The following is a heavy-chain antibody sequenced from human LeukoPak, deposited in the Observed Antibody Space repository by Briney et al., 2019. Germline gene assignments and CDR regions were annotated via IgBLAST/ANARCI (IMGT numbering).Heavy chain of an antibody. J-gene: IGHJ4*02. CDR3: ARHSAGTTKDY. CDR2: ISYSGST. D-gene: IGHD1-1*01. Sequence: SETLSLTCTVSGVSISSYYWSWIRQPPGKGLEWIGFISYSGSTNYNPSLKSRVTISLDTSKNQFSLNLSSVTAADTAVYYCARHSAGTTKDYWGQGTVVSVSS. V-gene: IGHV4-59*08. CDR1: GVSISSYY.